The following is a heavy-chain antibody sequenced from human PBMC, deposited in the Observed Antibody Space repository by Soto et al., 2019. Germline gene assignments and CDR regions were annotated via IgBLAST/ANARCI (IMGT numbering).Heavy chain of an antibody. D-gene: IGHD2-15*01. CDR2: ISWNSGYI. J-gene: IGHJ5*02. CDR1: GFTFDDYA. V-gene: IGHV3-9*01. CDR3: VKDSGGWPRNFFDH. Sequence: PGGSLRLSCAASGFTFDDYAIHWVRQAPGKGLEWVSGISWNSGYIGYADSVRGRFTISRHNAKNSLYLQMNSLRPDDTAFYFCVKDSGGWPRNFFDHGGQGALVTVSS.